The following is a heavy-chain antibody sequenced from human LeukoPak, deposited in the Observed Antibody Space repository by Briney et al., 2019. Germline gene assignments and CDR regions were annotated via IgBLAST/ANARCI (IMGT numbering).Heavy chain of an antibody. CDR1: GFTFSSYA. J-gene: IGHJ3*02. D-gene: IGHD3-10*01. V-gene: IGHV3-64D*06. CDR3: VKESRVVRGVIMDAFDM. Sequence: GGSLRLSCSASGFTFSSYAMHWVRQALGKGLEYVSGISINGGSTDYADSVKGRFTISRDNSKNTVYLQMSSLRAEDTAVYYCVKESRVVRGVIMDAFDMWGQGTMVTVSS. CDR2: ISINGGST.